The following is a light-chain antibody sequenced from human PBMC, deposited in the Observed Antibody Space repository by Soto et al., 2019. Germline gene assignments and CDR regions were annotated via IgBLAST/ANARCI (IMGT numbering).Light chain of an antibody. CDR1: SSDVGGYNY. CDR2: DVS. J-gene: IGLJ1*01. Sequence: SALPQAASESGSPGQSVTICCTGTSSDVGGYNYVSWYQQHPGKAPKLMIYDVSNRPSGVSNRFSGSKSGNTAYLTISGLQAEDEADYYCSSYTSSSTYVFGTGTKVTVL. CDR3: SSYTSSSTYV. V-gene: IGLV2-14*01.